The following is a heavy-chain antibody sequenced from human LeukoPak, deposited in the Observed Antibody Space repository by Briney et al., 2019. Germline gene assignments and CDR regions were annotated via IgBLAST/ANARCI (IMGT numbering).Heavy chain of an antibody. CDR1: GGSISSSGYY. CDR3: ARHRLGYGGPYFDY. D-gene: IGHD4-23*01. Sequence: SETLSLTCTVSGGSISSSGYYWGWVRQPPGKGLEWIGSIYYSGSTNYNPSLKSRVTISVDTSKNQFSLKLSSVTAADTAVYYCARHRLGYGGPYFDYWGQGTLVTVSS. V-gene: IGHV4-39*01. CDR2: IYYSGST. J-gene: IGHJ4*02.